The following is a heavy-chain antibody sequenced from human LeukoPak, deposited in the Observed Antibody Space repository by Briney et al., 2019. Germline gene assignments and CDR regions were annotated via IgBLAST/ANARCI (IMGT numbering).Heavy chain of an antibody. D-gene: IGHD5-24*01. J-gene: IGHJ3*02. Sequence: GGSLRLSCAASGFTFSSYSMNWVRQAPGKGLEWVSYISSSSSTIYYADSVKGRFTISRDNAKNSLYLQMNSLRAEDTAVYYCARGEREGDGYNHVGPDAFDIWGQGTMVTVSS. CDR1: GFTFSSYS. CDR3: ARGEREGDGYNHVGPDAFDI. CDR2: ISSSSSTI. V-gene: IGHV3-48*01.